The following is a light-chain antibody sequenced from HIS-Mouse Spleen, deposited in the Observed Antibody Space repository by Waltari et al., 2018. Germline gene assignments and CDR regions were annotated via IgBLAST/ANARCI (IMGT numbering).Light chain of an antibody. Sequence: SYVLTQPPSVSVAPGQTARITCGGNNIGSKSVHWYQLKPGQAPVLVVYGDSDRPSGIPERFSGSNSGNTATLTISRVEAGDEADYYCQVWDSSSDHYVFGTGTKVTVL. CDR2: GDS. V-gene: IGLV3-21*02. CDR1: NIGSKS. J-gene: IGLJ1*01. CDR3: QVWDSSSDHYV.